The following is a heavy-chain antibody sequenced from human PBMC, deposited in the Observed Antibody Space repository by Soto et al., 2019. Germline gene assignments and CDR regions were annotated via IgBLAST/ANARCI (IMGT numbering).Heavy chain of an antibody. Sequence: GGSLRLSCAASGFTFSSYSMNWVRQAPGKGLEWVSSISSSSSYIYYADSVKGRFTISRDNAKNSLYLQMNSLRAEDTAVYYCARGAARYCSSTSCPYDYWGQGTPVTVSS. D-gene: IGHD2-2*01. CDR2: ISSSSSYI. CDR3: ARGAARYCSSTSCPYDY. J-gene: IGHJ4*02. V-gene: IGHV3-21*01. CDR1: GFTFSSYS.